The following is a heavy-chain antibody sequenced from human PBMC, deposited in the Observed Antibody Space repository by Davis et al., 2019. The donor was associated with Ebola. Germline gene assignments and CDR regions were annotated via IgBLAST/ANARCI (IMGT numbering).Heavy chain of an antibody. J-gene: IGHJ4*02. CDR2: INDSGNT. V-gene: IGHV4-34*01. Sequence: SETLSLTCAVYGGSFSGYYWSWIRQPPGKGLEWIGEINDSGNTNYNPSLKSRVTISVDTSKNQFSLKLSSVTAADTAVYYCARGRRYSYGPPRYWGQGTLVTVSS. D-gene: IGHD5-18*01. CDR1: GGSFSGYY. CDR3: ARGRRYSYGPPRY.